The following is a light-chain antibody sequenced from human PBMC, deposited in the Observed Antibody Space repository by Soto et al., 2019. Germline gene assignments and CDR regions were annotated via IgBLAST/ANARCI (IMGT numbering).Light chain of an antibody. CDR2: DAS. Sequence: IVLTQSPATLSLSPGERATLSCRASQTVSNYLAWFQQKPGQAPNLLIYDASNRATGVPARFSGSGSGTEFTLTISSLQSEDFALYYCHQRQSWPRTFGQGTKVDIK. CDR3: HQRQSWPRT. V-gene: IGKV3-11*01. CDR1: QTVSNY. J-gene: IGKJ1*01.